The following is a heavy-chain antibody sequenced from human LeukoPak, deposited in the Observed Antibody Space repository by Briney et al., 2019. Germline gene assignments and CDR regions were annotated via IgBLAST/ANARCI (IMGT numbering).Heavy chain of an antibody. D-gene: IGHD6-19*01. V-gene: IGHV1-69*01. CDR2: IIPIFGTA. J-gene: IGHJ4*02. CDR1: GGTFSSYA. Sequence: GSSVKASCKASGGTFSSYAISWVRQAPGQGLEWMGGIIPIFGTANYAQKFQGRVTITADESTSTAYMELSSLRSEDTAVYYCARDPYSSGWRDGIDYWGQGTLVTVSS. CDR3: ARDPYSSGWRDGIDY.